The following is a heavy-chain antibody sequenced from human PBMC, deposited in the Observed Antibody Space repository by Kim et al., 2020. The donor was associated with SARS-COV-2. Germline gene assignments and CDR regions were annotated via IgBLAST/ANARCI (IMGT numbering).Heavy chain of an antibody. J-gene: IGHJ6*02. Sequence: SETLSLTCAVYGGSFSGYYWSWIRQPPGKGLEWIGEINHSGSTNYNPSLKSRVTISVDTSKNQFSLKLSSVTAADTAVYYCARRGAAAGTKVSYYYYYGMDVWGQGTTVTVSS. CDR2: INHSGST. CDR3: ARRGAAAGTKVSYYYYYGMDV. D-gene: IGHD6-13*01. CDR1: GGSFSGYY. V-gene: IGHV4-34*01.